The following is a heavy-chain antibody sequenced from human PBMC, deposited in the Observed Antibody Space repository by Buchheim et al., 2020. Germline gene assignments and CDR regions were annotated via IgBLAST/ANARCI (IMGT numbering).Heavy chain of an antibody. Sequence: QVQLVESGAGVVQPGRSLRLSCAASGFTFSSYGMHWVRQAPGKGLEWVAVISYDGSNKYYADSVKGRFTISRDNSKNTLYLQMNSLRAEDTAVYYCAKDRGYRYCDYWGQGTL. CDR1: GFTFSSYG. CDR2: ISYDGSNK. CDR3: AKDRGYRYCDY. D-gene: IGHD5-18*01. J-gene: IGHJ4*02. V-gene: IGHV3-30*18.